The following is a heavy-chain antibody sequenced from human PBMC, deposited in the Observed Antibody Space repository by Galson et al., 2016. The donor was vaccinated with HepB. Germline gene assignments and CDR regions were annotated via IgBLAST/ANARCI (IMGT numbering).Heavy chain of an antibody. J-gene: IGHJ6*03. CDR1: GGSISSSSCY. D-gene: IGHD2-2*01. V-gene: IGHV4-39*01. CDR2: IYNSGST. Sequence: SETLSLTCTVSGGSISSSSCYWGWIRQPPGKGLEWIGSIYNSGSTYYNPSLKSRVTISVDTSKTQFSLKVSSVTAADTAVYYCARPSTSGHDYYMDVWGKGTTVTVSS. CDR3: ARPSTSGHDYYMDV.